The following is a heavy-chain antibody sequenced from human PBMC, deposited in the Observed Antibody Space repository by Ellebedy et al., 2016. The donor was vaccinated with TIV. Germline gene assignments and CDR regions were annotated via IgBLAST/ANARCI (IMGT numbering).Heavy chain of an antibody. V-gene: IGHV3-23*01. CDR1: GFTFSSYA. D-gene: IGHD5-18*01. Sequence: GESLKISCAASGFTFSSYAMSWVRQAPGKGLEWVSAISGSGGSTYYADSVKGRFTISRDNSKNTLYLQMNSLRAEDTAVYYCARVVDSYGLRYFDYWGQGTLVTVSS. CDR3: ARVVDSYGLRYFDY. J-gene: IGHJ4*02. CDR2: ISGSGGST.